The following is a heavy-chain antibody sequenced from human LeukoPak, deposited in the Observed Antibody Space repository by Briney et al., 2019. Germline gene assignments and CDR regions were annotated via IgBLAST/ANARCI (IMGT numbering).Heavy chain of an antibody. CDR3: ARDGVDYYYSSGYYYFQH. CDR1: GYTFTGYY. CDR2: INPNSGST. J-gene: IGHJ1*01. V-gene: IGHV1-2*02. D-gene: IGHD3-22*01. Sequence: GASVKVSCKASGYTFTGYYMHWVRLAPGQGLEWMGWINPNSGSTNYAQKFQGRVTMTRDTSISTAYMELSRLRSDDTAVYYCARDGVDYYYSSGYYYFQHWGQGTLVTVSS.